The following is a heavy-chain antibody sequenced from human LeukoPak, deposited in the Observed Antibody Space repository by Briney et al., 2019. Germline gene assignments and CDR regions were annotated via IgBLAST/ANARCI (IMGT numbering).Heavy chain of an antibody. V-gene: IGHV3-74*01. CDR3: ARVKVAVAGIGWFDP. Sequence: GGSLRLSCAASGFTFSSYWMHWVRQAPGKGLVWVSRINSDGSSTSYADSVKGRFTISRDNSKNTLYLQMNSLRAEDTAVYYCARVKVAVAGIGWFDPWGQGSLVTVSS. CDR2: INSDGSST. J-gene: IGHJ5*02. CDR1: GFTFSSYW. D-gene: IGHD6-13*01.